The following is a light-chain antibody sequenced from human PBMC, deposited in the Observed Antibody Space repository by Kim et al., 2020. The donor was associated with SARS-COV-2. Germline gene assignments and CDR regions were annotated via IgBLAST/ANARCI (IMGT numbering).Light chain of an antibody. V-gene: IGKV4-1*01. J-gene: IGKJ5*01. Sequence: ATTTCKSSHSVSSRSNNRNYLSWHPQKPGQPPRLLIYVASSRKSGVPDRFGGSVSGTDFTLTISSLQAEDVAVYYCQQYYTTPITFGQGTRLEIK. CDR2: VAS. CDR3: QQYYTTPIT. CDR1: HSVSSRSNNRNY.